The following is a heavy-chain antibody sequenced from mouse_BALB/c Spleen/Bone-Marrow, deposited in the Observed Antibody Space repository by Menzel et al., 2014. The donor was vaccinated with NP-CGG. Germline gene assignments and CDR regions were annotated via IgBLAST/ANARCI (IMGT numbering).Heavy chain of an antibody. CDR1: GYTFTSYW. CDR2: IAPGSGST. J-gene: IGHJ2*01. V-gene: IGHV1S41*01. D-gene: IGHD3-3*01. Sequence: DLVKPGDSVKLTCKASGYTFTSYWINWIKQRPGQGLEWIGRIAPGSGSTYYNEMFKGKATLIVDTYSXTAYSQLSSLSSEDSAVYFCARGGLHYFDYWGQGTTLTVSS. CDR3: ARGGLHYFDY.